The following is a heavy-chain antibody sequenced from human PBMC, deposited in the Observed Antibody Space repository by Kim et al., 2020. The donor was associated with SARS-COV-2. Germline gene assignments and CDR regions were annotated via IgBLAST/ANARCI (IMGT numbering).Heavy chain of an antibody. D-gene: IGHD6-13*01. J-gene: IGHJ4*02. Sequence: NPSLKSRVTISVDTSTNQFSLKLSSVTAADTAVYYCARHSWQQLVGALDYWGQGTLVTVSS. V-gene: IGHV4-39*01. CDR3: ARHSWQQLVGALDY.